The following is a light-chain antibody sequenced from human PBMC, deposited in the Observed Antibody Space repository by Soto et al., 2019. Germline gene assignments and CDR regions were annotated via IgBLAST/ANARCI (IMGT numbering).Light chain of an antibody. V-gene: IGKV3-20*01. Sequence: EIVLTQSPGTLSLSPGERATLSCRASQSVSSSYLAWYQQKPGQAPRLLIYGASSSATGIPDRFSGSGSGTYFTLTISRLEPDDFAVYYCQQYGSSLFGPGTIVAIK. CDR3: QQYGSSL. CDR2: GAS. CDR1: QSVSSSY. J-gene: IGKJ3*01.